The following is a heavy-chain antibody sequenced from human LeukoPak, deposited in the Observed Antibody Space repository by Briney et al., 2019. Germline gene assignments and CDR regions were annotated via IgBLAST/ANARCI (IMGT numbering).Heavy chain of an antibody. CDR1: GFTFSSYG. V-gene: IGHV3-30*02. CDR2: IRYDGSNK. J-gene: IGHJ6*03. Sequence: PGGSLRLSCAASGFTFSSYGMHWVRQAPGKGLEWVAFIRYDGSNKYYADSVKGRFTISRDNSKNTLYLQMNSLRAEDTAVYYCAKDGWNDGVDYYYYYMDVWGKGTTVTVSS. D-gene: IGHD1-1*01. CDR3: AKDGWNDGVDYYYYYMDV.